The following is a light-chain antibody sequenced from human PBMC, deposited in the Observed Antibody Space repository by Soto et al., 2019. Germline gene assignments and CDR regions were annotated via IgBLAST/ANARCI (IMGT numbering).Light chain of an antibody. V-gene: IGLV1-40*01. Sequence: QSVLTQPPSVSGAPGQRVTISCTGSSSNIGAGYDVHWYQHLPGTAPKLLIYGNSNRPSGVPDRFSGSKSGTSASLAITGLQAEDEADYYCQSYDSSVSGYVFGTGTKAT. CDR1: SSNIGAGYD. CDR3: QSYDSSVSGYV. CDR2: GNS. J-gene: IGLJ1*01.